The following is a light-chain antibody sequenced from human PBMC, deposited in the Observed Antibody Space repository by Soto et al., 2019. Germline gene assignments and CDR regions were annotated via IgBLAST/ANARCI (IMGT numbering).Light chain of an antibody. CDR1: QSVSSSY. J-gene: IGKJ2*01. Sequence: EIVLTQSPGTLSLSPGERATLSSRASQSVSSSYVAWYQQKPGQAPRLLIYGASSRATGIPDRFSGSGSGTDFTLTISRLEPEDFAVYYCQQYDASLYTFGQGTKLEIK. CDR3: QQYDASLYT. V-gene: IGKV3-20*01. CDR2: GAS.